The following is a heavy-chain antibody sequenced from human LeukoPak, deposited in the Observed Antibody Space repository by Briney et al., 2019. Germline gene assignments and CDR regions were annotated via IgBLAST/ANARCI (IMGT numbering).Heavy chain of an antibody. Sequence: GGSLRLSCAASGFTFSSYAMHWVRQAPGKGLEWVAVISYDGSNKYYADSVKGRSTISRDNSKNTLYLQMNSLRAEDTAVYYCARGPGTITYLGYYYYYGMDVWGQGTTVTVSS. V-gene: IGHV3-30*04. CDR1: GFTFSSYA. CDR2: ISYDGSNK. D-gene: IGHD5-12*01. CDR3: ARGPGTITYLGYYYYYGMDV. J-gene: IGHJ6*02.